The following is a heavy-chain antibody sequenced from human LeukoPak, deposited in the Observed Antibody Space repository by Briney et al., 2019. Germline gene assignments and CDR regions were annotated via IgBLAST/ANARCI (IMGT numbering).Heavy chain of an antibody. V-gene: IGHV3-23*01. CDR3: AKLKYSSGYFDY. CDR1: GFTFSSYA. CDR2: ISGSGGST. Sequence: GGSLRLSCAASGFTFSSYAMSWVRQPPGKGLEWVSAISGSGGSTYYADSVKGRFTISRDSSKNTLYLQMNSLRAEDTAVYYCAKLKYSSGYFDYWGQGTLVTVSS. D-gene: IGHD3-22*01. J-gene: IGHJ4*02.